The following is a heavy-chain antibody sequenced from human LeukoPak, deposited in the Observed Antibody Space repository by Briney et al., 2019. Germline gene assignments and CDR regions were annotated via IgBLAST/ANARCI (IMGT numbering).Heavy chain of an antibody. CDR3: ARDSPSPYYSDI. CDR2: IIPIFGTA. D-gene: IGHD3-10*01. CDR1: GGTFSSYA. Sequence: ASVKVSCKASGGTFSSYAISWVRQAPGQGLEWMGGIIPIFGTANYAQKFQGRVTITADESTSTAYMELSSLRSEDTAVYYCARDSPSPYYSDIWGQGAMVTVSS. V-gene: IGHV1-69*13. J-gene: IGHJ3*02.